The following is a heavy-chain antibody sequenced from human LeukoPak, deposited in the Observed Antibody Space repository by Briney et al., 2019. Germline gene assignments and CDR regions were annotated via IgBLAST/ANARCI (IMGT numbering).Heavy chain of an antibody. V-gene: IGHV3-23*01. J-gene: IGHJ4*02. CDR1: GFTFSSYA. D-gene: IGHD2-2*01. CDR2: ISFSGSST. Sequence: GGSLRLSCVASGFTFSSYAMSWVRQAPGMGPDWVSAISFSGSSTYYADSVKGRFTISRDNSKNTLYLQMNSLRAEDTAVYYCAKLYYLSPSLSVELTYFDYWGQGTLVTVSS. CDR3: AKLYYLSPSLSVELTYFDY.